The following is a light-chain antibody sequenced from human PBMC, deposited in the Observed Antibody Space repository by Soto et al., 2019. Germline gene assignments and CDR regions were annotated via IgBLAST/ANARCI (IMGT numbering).Light chain of an antibody. Sequence: EIVLTQSPGTLSVSPGERVTLSCRASQSVNSNFLAWYQQRPGQAPRLLLFCASYRATGIPYRFSGSGSGTDFTLTISRLEPEDFAVYYCQQYSSSPPEFTFGPGTRVDSK. J-gene: IGKJ3*01. CDR3: QQYSSSPPEFT. V-gene: IGKV3-20*01. CDR1: QSVNSNF. CDR2: CAS.